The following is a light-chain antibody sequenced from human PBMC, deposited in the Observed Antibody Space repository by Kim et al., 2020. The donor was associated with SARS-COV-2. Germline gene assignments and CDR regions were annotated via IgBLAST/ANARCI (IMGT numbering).Light chain of an antibody. CDR3: NSRDINNNHHV. CDR1: ILRRSF. Sequence: SSELTQDPAVSVALGQTVRITCQGDILRRSFAAWYQQKPGQAPVLVTYGKNYRPSGIPDRFSGSNSESTASLTITGAQAEDGADYYCNSRDINNNHHVFGAGTKVTVL. J-gene: IGLJ1*01. V-gene: IGLV3-19*01. CDR2: GKN.